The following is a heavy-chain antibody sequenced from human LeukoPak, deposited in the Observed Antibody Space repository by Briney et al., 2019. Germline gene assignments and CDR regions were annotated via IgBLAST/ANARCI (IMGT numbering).Heavy chain of an antibody. CDR1: GGSISSYY. Sequence: SETLSLTCTVSGGSISSYYWSWIRQPAGKGLEWIGRIYTSGSTNYNPSLKSRVTMSVDTSKNQFSLKLSSVTAADTAVYYCARGYYDSSGYYYVGGGFFDYWGQGTLVTVSS. D-gene: IGHD3-22*01. CDR2: IYTSGST. V-gene: IGHV4-4*07. CDR3: ARGYYDSSGYYYVGGGFFDY. J-gene: IGHJ4*02.